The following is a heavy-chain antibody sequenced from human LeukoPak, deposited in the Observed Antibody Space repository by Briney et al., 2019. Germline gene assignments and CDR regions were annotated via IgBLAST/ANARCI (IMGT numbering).Heavy chain of an antibody. CDR2: IWYDGSSK. Sequence: PGGSLGLSCAASGFTFSSYGMHWVRQAPGKGLEWVAVIWYDGSSKSYADSVKGRFTISRDNSKNTLYLQMNSLRAEDTAVYYCAKALTPRDTAMVKGYWGQGTLVTVSS. CDR3: AKALTPRDTAMVKGY. CDR1: GFTFSSYG. V-gene: IGHV3-33*06. J-gene: IGHJ4*02. D-gene: IGHD5-18*01.